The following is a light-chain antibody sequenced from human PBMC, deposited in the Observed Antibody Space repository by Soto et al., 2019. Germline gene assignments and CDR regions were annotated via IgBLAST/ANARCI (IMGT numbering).Light chain of an antibody. CDR1: QSVSSY. V-gene: IGKV3-11*01. CDR2: DAS. CDR3: QQRSNWPRLT. Sequence: EIVLTQSPATLSLTAGESATLSCRASQSVSSYLAWYQQKPGQAPRLLIYDASNRATGIPARFSGSGSGTDFTLTISSLEPADFAVYYCQQRSNWPRLTFGGGTKVEIK. J-gene: IGKJ4*01.